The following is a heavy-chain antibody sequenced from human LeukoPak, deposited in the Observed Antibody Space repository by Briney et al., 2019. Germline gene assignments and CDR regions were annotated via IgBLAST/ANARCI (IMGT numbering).Heavy chain of an antibody. Sequence: SETLSLTCTVSGGSIISSSYYWGWICQPPGKGLEWVGSIYYSGSTYYNPSLKSRVTISVDTSVNQFSLKPNSVTAADTALYYCARGPRWLQDYFNFWGQGTLVTVPS. V-gene: IGHV4-39*07. CDR2: IYYSGST. D-gene: IGHD5-24*01. CDR3: ARGPRWLQDYFNF. CDR1: GGSIISSSYY. J-gene: IGHJ4*02.